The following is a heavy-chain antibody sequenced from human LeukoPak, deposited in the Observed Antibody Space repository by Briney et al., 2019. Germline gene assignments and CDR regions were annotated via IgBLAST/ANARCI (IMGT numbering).Heavy chain of an antibody. CDR2: IIPILGIA. CDR3: VKGLRSYGYSLFDY. J-gene: IGHJ4*02. CDR1: GGTFSSYA. V-gene: IGHV1-69*04. Sequence: ASVKVSCKASGGTFSSYAISWVRQAPGQGLEWMGRIIPILGIANYAQKFQGRVTITADKSTSTAYMELSSLGAEDTAVYYCVKGLRSYGYSLFDYWGQGSLVTVSS. D-gene: IGHD5-18*01.